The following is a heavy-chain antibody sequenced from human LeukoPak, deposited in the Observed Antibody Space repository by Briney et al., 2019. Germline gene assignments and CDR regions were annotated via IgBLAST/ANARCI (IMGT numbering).Heavy chain of an antibody. CDR3: ARDTPRRRYCSSTSCYAYYYYGMDV. D-gene: IGHD2-2*01. J-gene: IGHJ6*02. V-gene: IGHV3-30-3*01. CDR2: ISYDGSNK. Sequence: GGSLRLSCAASGFTFSSYAMHWVRQAPGKGLEWVAVISYDGSNKYYADSVKGRFTISRDNSKNTLYLQMNSLRAEDTAVYYCARDTPRRRYCSSTSCYAYYYYGMDVWGQGTTVTVSS. CDR1: GFTFSSYA.